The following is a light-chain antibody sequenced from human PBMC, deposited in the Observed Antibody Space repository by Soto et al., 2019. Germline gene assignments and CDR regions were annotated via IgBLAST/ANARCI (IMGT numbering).Light chain of an antibody. CDR2: ENN. J-gene: IGLJ2*01. CDR3: GTWDSSLSAVV. Sequence: QSALTQPPSVSAAPGQKVTISCSGSSSNIGNNYVSWYQQLPGTAPKLLIYENNKRPSGIPDRFSGSKSGTSATLGITGLQTWDEADYYCGTWDSSLSAVVFGGGTKVTVL. V-gene: IGLV1-51*02. CDR1: SSNIGNNY.